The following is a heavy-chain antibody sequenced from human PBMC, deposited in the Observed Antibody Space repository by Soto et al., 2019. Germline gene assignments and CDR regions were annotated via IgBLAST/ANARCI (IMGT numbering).Heavy chain of an antibody. V-gene: IGHV1-69*08. CDR2: IIPILGIA. D-gene: IGHD5-12*01. J-gene: IGHJ2*01. CDR1: GGTFSSYT. CDR3: ARDGEMATTDDWYFDL. Sequence: QVQLVQSGAEVKKPGSSVKVSCKASGGTFSSYTISWVRQAPGQGLEWMGRIIPILGIANYAQKFQGRVTITADKSTSTAYMELSSLRSEDTAVYYCARDGEMATTDDWYFDLWGRGTLVTVSS.